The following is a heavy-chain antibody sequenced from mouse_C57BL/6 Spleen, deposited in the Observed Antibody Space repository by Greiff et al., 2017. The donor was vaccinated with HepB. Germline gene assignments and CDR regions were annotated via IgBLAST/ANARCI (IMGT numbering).Heavy chain of an antibody. Sequence: QVQLQQPGAELVKPGASVKLSCKASGYTFTSYWMHWVKQRPGQGLEWIGMIHPNSGSTNNNEKFKSKATLTVDKSSSTAYMQLSSLKSEDSAVYYCARTITTVEGWYFDVWGTGTTVTVSS. CDR1: GYTFTSYW. CDR3: ARTITTVEGWYFDV. CDR2: IHPNSGST. V-gene: IGHV1-64*01. J-gene: IGHJ1*03. D-gene: IGHD1-1*01.